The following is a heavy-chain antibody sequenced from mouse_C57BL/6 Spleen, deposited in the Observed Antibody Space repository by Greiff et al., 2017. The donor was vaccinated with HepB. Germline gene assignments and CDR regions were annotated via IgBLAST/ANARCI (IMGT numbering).Heavy chain of an antibody. V-gene: IGHV1-26*01. J-gene: IGHJ2*01. Sequence: EVQLQQSGPELVKPGASVKISCKASGYTFTDYYMNWVKQSHGKSLEWIGDINPNNGGTSYNQKFKGKATLTVDKSSSTAYMELRSLTSEDSAVYYCARWLITTAVGDYWGQGTTLTVSS. D-gene: IGHD1-1*01. CDR2: INPNNGGT. CDR3: ARWLITTAVGDY. CDR1: GYTFTDYY.